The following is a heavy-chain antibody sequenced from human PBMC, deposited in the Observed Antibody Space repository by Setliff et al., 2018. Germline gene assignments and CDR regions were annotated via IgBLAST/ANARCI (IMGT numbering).Heavy chain of an antibody. D-gene: IGHD2-15*01. CDR2: ISYDGTIT. J-gene: IGHJ4*02. V-gene: IGHV3-30*03. Sequence: LRLSCAASGFTFSSYWMSWVRQAPGKGLEWVAVISYDGTITHYVDSVKGRFSISRDNSQNTLYLQMNSLSPEDTALYYCASSSGGNYEAYFDYWGQGTLVTVSS. CDR1: GFTFSSYW. CDR3: ASSSGGNYEAYFDY.